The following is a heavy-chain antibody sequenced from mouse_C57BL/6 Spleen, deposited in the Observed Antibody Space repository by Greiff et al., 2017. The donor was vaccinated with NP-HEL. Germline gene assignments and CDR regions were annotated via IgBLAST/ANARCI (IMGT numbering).Heavy chain of an antibody. CDR3: ARYVMTTVVATYDYAMYY. V-gene: IGHV1-81*01. D-gene: IGHD1-1*01. CDR2: IYPRSGNT. Sequence: QVQLQQPGAELARPGASVKLSCKASGYTFTSYGISWVKQRTGQGLEWIGEIYPRSGNTYYNEKFKGKATLTADKSSSTAYMELRSLTSEDSAVYFCARYVMTTVVATYDYAMYYWGQGTSVTVSS. J-gene: IGHJ4*01. CDR1: GYTFTSYG.